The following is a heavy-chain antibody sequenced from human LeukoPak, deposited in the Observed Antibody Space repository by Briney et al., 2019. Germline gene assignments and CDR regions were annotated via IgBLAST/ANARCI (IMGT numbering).Heavy chain of an antibody. J-gene: IGHJ6*03. CDR2: IYHSGST. Sequence: SETLSLTCGVSGYSIRSGYYWGCIRQVPGKGLEWIATIYHSGSTYYNPSLKSRVTISVDTGKNQFSLKVSSVTAADTAVYYCARSPEYFYHMDVWGKGTTVTVSS. CDR3: ARSPEYFYHMDV. CDR1: GYSIRSGYY. V-gene: IGHV4-38-2*01.